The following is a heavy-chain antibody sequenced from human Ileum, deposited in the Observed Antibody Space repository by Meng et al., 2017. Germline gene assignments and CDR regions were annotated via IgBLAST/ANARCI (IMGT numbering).Heavy chain of an antibody. D-gene: IGHD3-10*01. CDR1: GLTFRDHY. V-gene: IGHV3-11*01. J-gene: IGHJ4*02. CDR2: ISHTGDTI. CDR3: GRGHFGLDY. Sequence: QVQLVESGGTLVQPGGSLILSCAASGLTFRDHYMPWIRQAPGKVLESLSYISHTGDTIYYSDSVRGRFTVSRDNANNLLFLQMNSLRAEDTALYYCGRGHFGLDYWGPGTLVTVSS.